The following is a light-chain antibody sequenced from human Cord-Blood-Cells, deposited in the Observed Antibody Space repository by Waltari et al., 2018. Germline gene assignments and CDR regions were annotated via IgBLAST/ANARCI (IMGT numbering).Light chain of an antibody. CDR2: DAS. CDR1: QSVSSY. V-gene: IGKV3-11*01. CDR3: QQRSNWPPIT. Sequence: EIVLTQSPATLSLSPGDRATLSCRASQSVSSYLALYQQKPGQAPRLLIYDASNRATGIPARFSGSGSGTDFTLTISSLEPEDFAVYYCQQRSNWPPITFGQGTRLEIK. J-gene: IGKJ5*01.